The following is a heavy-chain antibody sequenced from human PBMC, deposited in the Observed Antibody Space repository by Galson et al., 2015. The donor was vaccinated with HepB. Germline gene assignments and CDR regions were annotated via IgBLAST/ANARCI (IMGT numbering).Heavy chain of an antibody. J-gene: IGHJ4*02. V-gene: IGHV4-59*08. Sequence: ETLSLTCTVSGGSISSYYWSWIRQPPGKGLEWIGYIYYSGSTNYNPSLKSRVTISLDTSKNQFSLKLSSVTAADTAVYYCARQTRGSGYYYFDYWGQGILVTVSS. CDR1: GGSISSYY. CDR3: ARQTRGSGYYYFDY. CDR2: IYYSGST. D-gene: IGHD3-22*01.